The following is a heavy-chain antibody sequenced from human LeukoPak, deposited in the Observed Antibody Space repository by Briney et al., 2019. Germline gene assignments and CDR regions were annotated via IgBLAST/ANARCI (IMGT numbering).Heavy chain of an antibody. V-gene: IGHV3-21*01. CDR1: GFTFNSYS. D-gene: IGHD7-27*01. CDR3: ARIAWGNYFDF. J-gene: IGHJ4*02. CDR2: ISSGGSYI. Sequence: GGSLRLSCAASGFTFNSYSMNWVRQAPGKGLEWVSSISSGGSYIYYADSVKGRFTNSRDNAKNSLYLQMNSLRAEDTAVYYCARIAWGNYFDFWGQGTLVTVSS.